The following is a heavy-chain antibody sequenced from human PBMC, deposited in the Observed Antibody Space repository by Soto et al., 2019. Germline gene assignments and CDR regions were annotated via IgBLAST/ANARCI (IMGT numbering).Heavy chain of an antibody. Sequence: GGSLRLSCAASGFSFSSYWMSWVRQAPGKGLEWVANIKQDGSEKYYVDSVKGRFTISRDNVKNSVYLQMNSLRAEDTAVYYCASPASIAATNYYYYGMDVWGQGTTVTVSS. J-gene: IGHJ6*02. D-gene: IGHD6-6*01. V-gene: IGHV3-7*01. CDR1: GFSFSSYW. CDR2: IKQDGSEK. CDR3: ASPASIAATNYYYYGMDV.